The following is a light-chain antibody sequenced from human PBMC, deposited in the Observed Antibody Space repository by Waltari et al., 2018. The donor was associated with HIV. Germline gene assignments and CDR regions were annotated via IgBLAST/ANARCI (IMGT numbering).Light chain of an antibody. CDR3: CTYAASNVI. V-gene: IGLV2-11*01. J-gene: IGLJ2*01. Sequence: QSALTQPRPVSGSPGQSVTISCTRTSSDVGNFNFSSWYQQLPGKAPKLVIYDVSKRPSGVPDRFSGSKSGNTASLTISGRQAEDEADYYCCTYAASNVIFGGGTNLTVL. CDR2: DVS. CDR1: SSDVGNFNF.